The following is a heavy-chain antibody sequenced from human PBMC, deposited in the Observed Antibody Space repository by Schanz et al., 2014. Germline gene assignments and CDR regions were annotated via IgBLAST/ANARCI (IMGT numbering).Heavy chain of an antibody. V-gene: IGHV1-18*04. D-gene: IGHD4-17*01. CDR1: GYTFSDYY. CDR3: ARGYGDSPTDF. J-gene: IGHJ4*02. CDR2: ISAYNGDT. Sequence: QVQLVQSGAEVKKPGASVKVSCKASGYTFSDYYIHWVRQAPGQGLEWMGWISAYNGDTNYALKLQGRVTITADRSTSTAYMELSSLRSEDTAVYYCARGYGDSPTDFWGQGTLVTVSS.